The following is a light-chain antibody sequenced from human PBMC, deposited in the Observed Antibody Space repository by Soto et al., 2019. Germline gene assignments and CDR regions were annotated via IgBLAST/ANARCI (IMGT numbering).Light chain of an antibody. Sequence: EIVLTQSPATLSLSPGERATLSCRASQSVTTYLAWYQQRPGQAPRLLIYDASKRATGIPARFSGSGSGTDFTLTISSLEPEDFAVYYCQQRSTLPRLFGGGTKVEIK. J-gene: IGKJ4*01. CDR2: DAS. V-gene: IGKV3-11*01. CDR1: QSVTTY. CDR3: QQRSTLPRL.